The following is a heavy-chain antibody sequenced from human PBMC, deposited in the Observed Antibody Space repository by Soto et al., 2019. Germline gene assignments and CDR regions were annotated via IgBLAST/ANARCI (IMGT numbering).Heavy chain of an antibody. CDR2: VNHSGST. V-gene: IGHV4-34*01. J-gene: IGHJ6*02. CDR1: GGSFRGYS. Sequence: PSDTLSLTCAVYGGSFRGYSWTWIRQPPGKGLEWIGEVNHSGSTYYSPSLMSRVTLSIDTSKNQFSLKLSSVAAADTAVYYCARGRQVTPAALFKRAGDYSMDVWGQGTTVTVSS. CDR3: ARGRQVTPAALFKRAGDYSMDV. D-gene: IGHD2-2*01.